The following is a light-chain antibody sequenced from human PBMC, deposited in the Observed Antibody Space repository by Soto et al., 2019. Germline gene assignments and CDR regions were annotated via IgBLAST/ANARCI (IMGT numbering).Light chain of an antibody. CDR3: CSYAGSSTYV. Sequence: QSALTQLPAVSWCPGQTVSISCSGSSSNISAPYDVNWYRQLPGTVPKLQSNGNHNRPSGVPDRFSGSKSGTSASLAITGLQAEDEADYYCCSYAGSSTYVFGTGTKVTVL. CDR1: SSNISAPYD. V-gene: IGLV1-40*01. J-gene: IGLJ1*01. CDR2: GNH.